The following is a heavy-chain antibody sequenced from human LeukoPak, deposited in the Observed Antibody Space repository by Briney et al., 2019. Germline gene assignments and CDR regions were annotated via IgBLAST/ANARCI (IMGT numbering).Heavy chain of an antibody. CDR1: GFTFSSYA. D-gene: IGHD3-10*01. V-gene: IGHV3-30-3*01. Sequence: GGSLRLSCAASGFTFSSYAMHWVRQAPGKGLEWVAVISYDGSNKYYADSVKGRFTISRDYSRNTLYLQMNSLRPEDTAVYYCARGTYGSEGFPLHYWGQGTLVTVSS. CDR3: ARGTYGSEGFPLHY. CDR2: ISYDGSNK. J-gene: IGHJ4*02.